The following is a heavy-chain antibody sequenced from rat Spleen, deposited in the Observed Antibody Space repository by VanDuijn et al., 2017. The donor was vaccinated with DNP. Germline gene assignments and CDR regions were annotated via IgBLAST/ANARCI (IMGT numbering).Heavy chain of an antibody. D-gene: IGHD1-2*01. CDR3: ARFPPGYSSYRDWYLDF. Sequence: QLQLKESGPGQVQPSQTLSLNCTASGFSLIHNGVTWVRPSPGRGLEWIGAIWSGGSTDYNSALKSRLTISRDTSKSQVFLKMNSLQTEDTAMYFCARFPPGYSSYRDWYLDFWGPGTMVTVSS. CDR1: GFSLIHNG. J-gene: IGHJ1*01. CDR2: IWSGGST. V-gene: IGHV2-16*01.